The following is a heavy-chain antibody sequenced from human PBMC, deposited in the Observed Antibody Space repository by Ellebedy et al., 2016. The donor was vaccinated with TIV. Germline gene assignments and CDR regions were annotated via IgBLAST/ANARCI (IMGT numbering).Heavy chain of an antibody. Sequence: MPSETLSLTCTVSGGSIRNYYCTWNRQPAGKGLEWIGHMYYSGSSNYNPSLKSRVTMSIDTSKNQFSLKMSSVTAAEPAVYYCAASESADSDYWGPGTLVTVSS. CDR2: MYYSGSS. CDR3: AASESADSDY. CDR1: GGSIRNYY. D-gene: IGHD2-2*01. V-gene: IGHV4-59*01. J-gene: IGHJ4*02.